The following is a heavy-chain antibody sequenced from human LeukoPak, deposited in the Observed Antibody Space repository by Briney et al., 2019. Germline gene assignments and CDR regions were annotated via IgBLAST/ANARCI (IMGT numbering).Heavy chain of an antibody. CDR2: IRYDGSNK. J-gene: IGHJ4*02. CDR3: ARGRSGSYGFYDY. Sequence: GGSLRLSCAASRFTFNNYGMHWVRQAPGKGLEWVAFIRYDGSNKYYADSVKGRFSISRDNSKNTLYLQMNSLRAEDTAVYYCARGRSGSYGFYDYWGQGTLVTVSS. D-gene: IGHD3-10*01. CDR1: RFTFNNYG. V-gene: IGHV3-30*02.